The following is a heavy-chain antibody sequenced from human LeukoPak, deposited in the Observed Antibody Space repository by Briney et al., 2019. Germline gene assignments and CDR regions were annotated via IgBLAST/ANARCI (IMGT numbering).Heavy chain of an antibody. D-gene: IGHD3-16*01. CDR2: ISDGGGSI. CDR1: GFTFSGFA. J-gene: IGHJ4*01. CDR3: VKDTEQMLIDY. V-gene: IGHV3-23*01. Sequence: GGSLRLSCAASGFTFSGFAMSWVRQTPGTGLEWVSAISDGGGSINYADSVKGRFTISRDNARNSLYLQMNTLRAEDTALYYCVKDTEQMLIDYWGQGTLVTVSS.